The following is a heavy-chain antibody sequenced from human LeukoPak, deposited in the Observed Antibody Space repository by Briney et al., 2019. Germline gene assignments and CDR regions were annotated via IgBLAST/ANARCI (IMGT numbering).Heavy chain of an antibody. Sequence: GGSLRLSCAASGFTFNTYAMSWVRQAPGKGLEWVSSNSGSGGSTHYADSVEGRFTISRDNSRNTLYLQMNSLRAEDTAVYYCAKRGLGDREAFDIWGQGTMVTVSS. V-gene: IGHV3-23*01. CDR1: GFTFNTYA. CDR2: NSGSGGST. D-gene: IGHD2-21*02. J-gene: IGHJ3*02. CDR3: AKRGLGDREAFDI.